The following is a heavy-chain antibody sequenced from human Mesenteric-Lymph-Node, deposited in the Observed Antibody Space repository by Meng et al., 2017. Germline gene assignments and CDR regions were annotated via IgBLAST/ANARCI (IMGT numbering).Heavy chain of an antibody. Sequence: GESLKISCAASGFTFSTHWMSWLRQAPGKGLEWVANIKEDGSTKNYLDSVKGRFTISRDNAKNSLYLQMNSLRGEDTAVYYCARVWSGGYTYGYVWGQGTLVTVSS. D-gene: IGHD5-18*01. CDR3: ARVWSGGYTYGYV. V-gene: IGHV3-7*01. CDR1: GFTFSTHW. CDR2: IKEDGSTK. J-gene: IGHJ4*02.